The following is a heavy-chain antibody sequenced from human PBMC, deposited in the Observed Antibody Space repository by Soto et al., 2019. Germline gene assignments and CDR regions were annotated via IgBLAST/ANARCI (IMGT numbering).Heavy chain of an antibody. Sequence: EVQLLESGGGLVQPGGSLRLSCAASGFTFSSYAMSWVRQAPGKGLEWVSAISGIGGSTYYADSVKGRFTSSRDNSKNTLYLQMNSLRAEDTAVYYCAKNPLSPVITYYFDYWGQGTLVTVSS. CDR1: GFTFSSYA. CDR2: ISGIGGST. D-gene: IGHD3-16*02. J-gene: IGHJ4*02. V-gene: IGHV3-23*01. CDR3: AKNPLSPVITYYFDY.